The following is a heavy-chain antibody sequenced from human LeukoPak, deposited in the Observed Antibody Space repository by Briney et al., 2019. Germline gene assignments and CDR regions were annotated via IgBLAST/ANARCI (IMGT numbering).Heavy chain of an antibody. CDR3: ARDGAFDY. J-gene: IGHJ4*02. D-gene: IGHD1-26*01. V-gene: IGHV3-23*01. CDR2: ISGGSGST. CDR1: GFTFSSYA. Sequence: GGSLRLSCAASGFTFSSYAVTWVRQAPGKGLEWVSVISGGSGSTNYADSVKGRFTISRDNSKNTLHLQMNSLRVEDTAIYYCARDGAFDYWGQGTLVTVSS.